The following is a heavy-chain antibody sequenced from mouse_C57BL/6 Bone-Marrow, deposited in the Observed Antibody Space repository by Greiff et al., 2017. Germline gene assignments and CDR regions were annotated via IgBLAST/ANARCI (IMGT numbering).Heavy chain of an antibody. V-gene: IGHV1-64*01. D-gene: IGHD2-4*01. CDR1: GYTFTSYW. CDR2: IHPNSGST. CDR3: VVYYDYVLDY. Sequence: QVQLQQPGAELVKPGASVKLSCKASGYTFTSYWMHWVKQRPGQGLEWIGMIHPNSGSTNYNEKFKSKATLTVDKSSSTAYMQLSSLTSEDSAVYYCVVYYDYVLDYWGQGTTLTVSS. J-gene: IGHJ2*01.